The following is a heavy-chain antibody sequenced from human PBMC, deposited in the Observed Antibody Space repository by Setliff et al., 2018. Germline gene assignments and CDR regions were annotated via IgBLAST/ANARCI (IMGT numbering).Heavy chain of an antibody. CDR1: GGSMNNNY. Sequence: SETLSLTCTVSGGSMNNNYCTWIRQPPGKGLEWIGEITHSGSTNYNPSLKSRVTISVDTSKNQFSLKLSSVTAADTALYYCTVYNTGSSKDHYWGQGTPVTVSS. CDR3: TVYNTGSSKDHY. V-gene: IGHV4-34*01. D-gene: IGHD2-8*02. J-gene: IGHJ4*02. CDR2: ITHSGST.